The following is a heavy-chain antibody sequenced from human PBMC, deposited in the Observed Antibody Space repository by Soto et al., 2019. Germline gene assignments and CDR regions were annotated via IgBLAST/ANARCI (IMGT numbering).Heavy chain of an antibody. V-gene: IGHV3-33*01. CDR2: IWYDGSNK. CDR3: ARDGTTGNYYYYYYMDV. CDR1: GFTFSSYG. D-gene: IGHD1-7*01. Sequence: GGSLRLSCAASGFTFSSYGMHWVRQAPGKGLEWVAVIWYDGSNKYYADSVKGRFTISRDNSKNTLYLQMNSLRAEDTAVYYCARDGTTGNYYYYYYMDVWGKGTTVTVSS. J-gene: IGHJ6*03.